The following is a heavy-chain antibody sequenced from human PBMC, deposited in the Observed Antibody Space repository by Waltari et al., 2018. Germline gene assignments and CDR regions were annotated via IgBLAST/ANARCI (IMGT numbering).Heavy chain of an antibody. V-gene: IGHV4-38-2*01. CDR1: GYSISSGYY. Sequence: QVQLQESGPGLVKPSETLSLTCAVSGYSISSGYYWGWIRQPPGKGLEWIGSIYYSGSTYYNPSLKSRVTISVDTSKNQFSLKLSSVTAAETAVYYSFSYGNAFDIWGQGTMVTVSS. D-gene: IGHD5-18*01. J-gene: IGHJ3*02. CDR3: FSYGNAFDI. CDR2: IYYSGST.